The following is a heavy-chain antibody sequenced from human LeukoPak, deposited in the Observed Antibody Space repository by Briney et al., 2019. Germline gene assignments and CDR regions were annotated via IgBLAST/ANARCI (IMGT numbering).Heavy chain of an antibody. J-gene: IGHJ4*02. CDR2: ISSSGTYI. D-gene: IGHD2-15*01. V-gene: IGHV3-21*01. CDR1: GFTFGSFS. CDR3: ARDPGRSGGSCYSDY. Sequence: GGSLTLSCAASGFTFGSFSMTWVRQAPGKGLEWVSTISSSGTYIYYADSVKGRFTISRDNAKNSLYLQMNSLRAEDTAVYYCARDPGRSGGSCYSDYWGQGTLVTVSS.